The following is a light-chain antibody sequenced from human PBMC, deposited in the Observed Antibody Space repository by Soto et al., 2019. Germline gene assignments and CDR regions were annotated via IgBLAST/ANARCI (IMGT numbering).Light chain of an antibody. CDR1: NTDLGVYGY. J-gene: IGLJ1*01. Sequence: QSVLAQPASVSGSFGQSITISCSGPNTDLGVYGYVSWYQHQPGKAPKLLIYDVNNRPSGISDRFSGSKSGDTASLTISGLQAEDEADYFCFSTIRGFVYGFGNGTK. V-gene: IGLV2-14*01. CDR3: FSTIRGFVYG. CDR2: DVN.